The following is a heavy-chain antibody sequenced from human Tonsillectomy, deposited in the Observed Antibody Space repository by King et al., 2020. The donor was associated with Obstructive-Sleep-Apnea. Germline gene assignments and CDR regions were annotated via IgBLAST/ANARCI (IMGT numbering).Heavy chain of an antibody. J-gene: IGHJ4*02. Sequence: VQLQESGLGLVKPSGTLSLTCVVSGDSISSSNWWSWVRQPPGKGLEWIGEMYHSGSTNYNPSLKSRVTISVDKSKTHFSLKLNSVTAADTAVYYCATSTAMALFDYWGQGTLVTVSS. CDR3: ATSTAMALFDY. CDR1: GDSISSSNW. CDR2: MYHSGST. D-gene: IGHD5-18*01. V-gene: IGHV4-4*02.